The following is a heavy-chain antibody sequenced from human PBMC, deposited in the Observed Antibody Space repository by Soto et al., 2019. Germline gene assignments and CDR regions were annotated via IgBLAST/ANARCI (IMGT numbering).Heavy chain of an antibody. D-gene: IGHD3-3*01. Sequence: PSETMSLTCAVYGGSFSGYYWSRIRKTPGKGLEWIGEINHSGSTNYNPSLKSRVTISVDTSKNQFSLKLSSVTAADTAVYYCAGGTYYDFWSGYPLYYYYYYYMDVWGKGTTVTVSS. CDR1: GGSFSGYY. J-gene: IGHJ6*03. CDR2: INHSGST. V-gene: IGHV4-34*01. CDR3: AGGTYYDFWSGYPLYYYYYYYMDV.